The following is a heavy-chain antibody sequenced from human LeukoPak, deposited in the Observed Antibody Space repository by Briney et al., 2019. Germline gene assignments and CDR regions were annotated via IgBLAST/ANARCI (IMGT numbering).Heavy chain of an antibody. J-gene: IGHJ5*02. CDR2: VKTKGDGGAA. V-gene: IGHV3-15*01. Sequence: PGGSLRLSCAASGFTFSSYWMHWVRQAPGKGLEWVGRVKTKGDGGAADYAAPVKGRFTISRDDSTKTLYLQMNSLKTEDTAVYYCTTDRMIYATNWAVSWFDPWGQGTLVTVSS. D-gene: IGHD2-8*01. CDR1: GFTFSSYW. CDR3: TTDRMIYATNWAVSWFDP.